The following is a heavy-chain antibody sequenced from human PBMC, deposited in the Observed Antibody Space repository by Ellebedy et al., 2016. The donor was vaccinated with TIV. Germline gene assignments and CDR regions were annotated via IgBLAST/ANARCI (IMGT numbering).Heavy chain of an antibody. CDR2: ISADDTTT. J-gene: IGHJ4*02. CDR1: GFTVSYYW. Sequence: PGGSLRLSCGASGFTVSYYWMHWVRQVPGKGLVWISCISADDTTTVYADSVRGRFTISRDNAKNTIDLQMNSLRVEDTAVYFCVRDLSRRGSTSLEPDWGQGTQVTVSS. CDR3: VRDLSRRGSTSLEPD. D-gene: IGHD6-6*01. V-gene: IGHV3-74*01.